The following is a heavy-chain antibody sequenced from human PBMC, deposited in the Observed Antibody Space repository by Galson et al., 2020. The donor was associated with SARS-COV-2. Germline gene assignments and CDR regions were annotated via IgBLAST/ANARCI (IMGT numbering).Heavy chain of an antibody. Sequence: SQTLSLTCTVSGGSISSSNYYWGWIRQPPGKGLEWIGSIYYSANTYYNPSLKSRVAISVDTSKNQFSLKLSSVTAADTAVYYCARGRGGYNFWGQGTLVTVS. J-gene: IGHJ4*02. V-gene: IGHV4-39*01. CDR2: IYYSANT. CDR1: GGSISSSNYY. D-gene: IGHD5-12*01. CDR3: ARGRGGYNF.